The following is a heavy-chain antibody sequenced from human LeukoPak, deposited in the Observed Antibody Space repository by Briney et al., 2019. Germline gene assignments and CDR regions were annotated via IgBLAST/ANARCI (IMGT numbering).Heavy chain of an antibody. J-gene: IGHJ1*01. D-gene: IGHD2-2*01. CDR3: AKVGGYCGPTTCLGEYFQH. CDR1: GFTLSSYA. CDR2: FIGSGGRT. V-gene: IGHV3-23*01. Sequence: GGSLRLSCAASGFTLSSYAMSWVRQAPGKGLEWVSGFIGSGGRTNYADSVKGLFTISRDNSKNTLYLQMSSLRAEDTAVYYCAKVGGYCGPTTCLGEYFQHWGQGTLVTVSS.